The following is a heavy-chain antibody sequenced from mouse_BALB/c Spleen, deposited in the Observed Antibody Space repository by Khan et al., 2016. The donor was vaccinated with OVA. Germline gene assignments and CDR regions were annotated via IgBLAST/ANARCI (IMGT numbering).Heavy chain of an antibody. D-gene: IGHD1-1*01. V-gene: IGHV1-69*02. CDR1: GYTFSSYW. J-gene: IGHJ3*01. Sequence: QVQLKQSGAELVKPGASVKLSCKASGYTFSSYWMHWVKQRPGQGLEWIGEIDPSDSHTNYNQKFKGKATLNVDKSSSTAYMHLSSLTSEDSAVYYCARSYYSGSSTLFAYWGQGTLVTVST. CDR2: IDPSDSHT. CDR3: ARSYYSGSSTLFAY.